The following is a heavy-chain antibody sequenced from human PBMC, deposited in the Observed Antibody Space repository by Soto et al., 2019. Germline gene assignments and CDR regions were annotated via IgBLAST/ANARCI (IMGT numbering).Heavy chain of an antibody. J-gene: IGHJ4*02. CDR3: AKDMVATTGQFDY. V-gene: IGHV3-9*01. CDR1: GLIFEDYA. CDR2: ISWSGRSI. D-gene: IGHD5-12*01. Sequence: EVQLVESGGGLVQPGRSLRLSCAASGLIFEDYAMHWVRQAPGKGLEWVSGISWSGRSIGYADAVKGRFTISRDNAKNFLYLEMSSLRTEDTALYYCAKDMVATTGQFDYWGQGTPVTVSP.